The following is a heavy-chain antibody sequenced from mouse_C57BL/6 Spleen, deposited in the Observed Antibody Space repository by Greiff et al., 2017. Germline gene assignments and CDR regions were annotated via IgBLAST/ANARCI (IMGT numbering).Heavy chain of an antibody. Sequence: EVQVVESGGGLVKPGGSLKLSCAASGFTFSDYGMHWVRQAPEKGLEWVAYISSGSSTIYYADPVKGRFTISRYNGKNTRFLQMTSLRSEDTAMYYCASLTTVVAPYYAMDYWGQGTSVTVSS. J-gene: IGHJ4*01. CDR2: ISSGSSTI. CDR1: GFTFSDYG. CDR3: ASLTTVVAPYYAMDY. V-gene: IGHV5-17*01. D-gene: IGHD1-1*01.